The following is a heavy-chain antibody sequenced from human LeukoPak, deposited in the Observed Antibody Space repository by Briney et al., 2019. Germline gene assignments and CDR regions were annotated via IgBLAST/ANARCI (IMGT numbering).Heavy chain of an antibody. CDR3: ARVSSSWSVAPFDY. Sequence: GGSLRLSCAATGFTIRSYKMNWVGQSLKKRLKWVSSISSSSSYIYYADSVKGRFTISRDNAKNSLYLQMNSLRAEDTAVYYCARVSSSWSVAPFDYWGQGTLVTVSS. D-gene: IGHD6-13*01. J-gene: IGHJ4*02. V-gene: IGHV3-21*01. CDR1: GFTIRSYK. CDR2: ISSSSSYI.